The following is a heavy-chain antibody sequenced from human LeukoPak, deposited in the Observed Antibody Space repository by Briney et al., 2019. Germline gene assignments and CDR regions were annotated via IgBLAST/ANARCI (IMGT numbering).Heavy chain of an antibody. CDR3: ARDLGSGGNSDY. Sequence: SETLSLTCAVSGYSISSGYYWGWIRQPPGKGLEWIGSIYHSGNTYYNPSLKGRVTISIDTSKNHFSLKLTSVTAADTAVYYRARDLGSGGNSDYWGQGTLVTVSS. D-gene: IGHD4-23*01. CDR2: IYHSGNT. CDR1: GYSISSGYY. V-gene: IGHV4-38-2*02. J-gene: IGHJ4*02.